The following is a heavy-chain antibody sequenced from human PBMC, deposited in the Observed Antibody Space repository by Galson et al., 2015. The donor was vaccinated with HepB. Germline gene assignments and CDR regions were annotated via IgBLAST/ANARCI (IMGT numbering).Heavy chain of an antibody. CDR2: ISYDGSNK. Sequence: SLRLSCAASGFTFSSYGMHWVRQAPGKGLEWVAVISYDGSNKYYADSVRGRFTISRDNSKNTLYLQMNSLRAEDTAVYYCAKVRSGYDAGGIDYWGQGTLVTVSS. V-gene: IGHV3-30*18. CDR1: GFTFSSYG. D-gene: IGHD5-12*01. J-gene: IGHJ4*02. CDR3: AKVRSGYDAGGIDY.